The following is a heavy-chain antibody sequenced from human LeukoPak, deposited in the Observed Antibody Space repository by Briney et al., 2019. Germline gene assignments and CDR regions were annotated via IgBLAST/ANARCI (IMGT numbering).Heavy chain of an antibody. CDR3: ARARREEGYGYYFDY. V-gene: IGHV1-18*01. CDR2: ISAYNGNT. D-gene: IGHD5-18*01. CDR1: GYTFTSYG. Sequence: ASVKVSCKASGYTFTSYGISWVRQAPGQGLEWMGWISAYNGNTNYAQKLQGRVTMTTDTSTSTASMELRSLSSDHTAGYYCARARREEGYGYYFDYWGQGTLVTVSS. J-gene: IGHJ4*02.